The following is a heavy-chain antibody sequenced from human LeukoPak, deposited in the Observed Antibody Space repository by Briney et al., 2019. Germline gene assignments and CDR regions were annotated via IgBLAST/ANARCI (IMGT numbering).Heavy chain of an antibody. CDR1: GFTFSSYA. Sequence: GGSLRLSCAASGFTFSSYAMHWVRQAPGKGMEWVAVISYDGSNKYYADSAKGRFTISRDNSKNTLYLQMNSLRAEDTAVYYCARDRYGSALSYWGQGTLVTVSS. CDR2: ISYDGSNK. D-gene: IGHD3-10*01. CDR3: ARDRYGSALSY. V-gene: IGHV3-30*04. J-gene: IGHJ4*02.